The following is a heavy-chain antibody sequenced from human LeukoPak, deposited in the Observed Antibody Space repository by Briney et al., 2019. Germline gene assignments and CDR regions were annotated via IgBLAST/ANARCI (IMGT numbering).Heavy chain of an antibody. CDR1: GFTFTTYG. CDR3: VKERGPFDAFDI. J-gene: IGHJ3*02. V-gene: IGHV3-33*06. Sequence: GGSLRLSCVASGFTFTTYGMHWVRQAPGKGLEWVAVIWSDGINRLYADSVKGRFTFSRDNSKNTLSLQMDSLRVEDTAVYYCVKERGPFDAFDIWGHGTVVTVSS. CDR2: IWSDGINR.